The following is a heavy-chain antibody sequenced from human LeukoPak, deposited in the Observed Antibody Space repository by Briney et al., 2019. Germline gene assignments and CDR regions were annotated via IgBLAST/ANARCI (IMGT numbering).Heavy chain of an antibody. D-gene: IGHD6-19*01. V-gene: IGHV1-69*05. CDR3: AREGVAGARYYFDY. J-gene: IGHJ4*02. CDR2: IIPIFGTA. Sequence: GASVKVSCKXSGGTFSSYAISWVRQSPGQGLEWMGRIIPIFGTANYAQKFQGRVTITTDESTSTAYMELSSLRSEDTAVYYCAREGVAGARYYFDYWGQGTLVTVSS. CDR1: GGTFSSYA.